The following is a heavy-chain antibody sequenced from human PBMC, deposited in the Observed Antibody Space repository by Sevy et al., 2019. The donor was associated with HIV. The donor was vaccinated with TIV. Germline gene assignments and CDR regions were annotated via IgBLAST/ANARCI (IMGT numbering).Heavy chain of an antibody. D-gene: IGHD3-10*01. J-gene: IGHJ6*02. CDR2: ISYDGSNK. CDR3: AKGARHGIRGYYYGMDV. V-gene: IGHV3-30*18. Sequence: GGSLRLSCAASGFTFSSYGMHWVRQAPGKGLEWVAVISYDGSNKYYADSVKGRFTISRDNSKNTLYLQMNSLRAEDTAVYYCAKGARHGIRGYYYGMDVWGQGTTVTVSS. CDR1: GFTFSSYG.